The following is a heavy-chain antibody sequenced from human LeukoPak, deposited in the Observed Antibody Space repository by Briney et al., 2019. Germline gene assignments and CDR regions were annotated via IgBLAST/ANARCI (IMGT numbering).Heavy chain of an antibody. D-gene: IGHD3-16*01. J-gene: IGHJ6*03. CDR3: AKKMGGSNYYYYMDV. Sequence: PGGSLRLSCAASGFTFSSYGMHWVRQAPGKGLEWVAFIRYDGSNKYYADSVKGRFTISRDNSKNTLYLQMNSLRAEDTAVYYCAKKMGGSNYYYYMDVWGKGTTVTVSS. CDR2: IRYDGSNK. V-gene: IGHV3-30*02. CDR1: GFTFSSYG.